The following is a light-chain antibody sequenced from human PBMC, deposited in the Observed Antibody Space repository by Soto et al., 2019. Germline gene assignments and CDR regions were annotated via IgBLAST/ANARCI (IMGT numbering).Light chain of an antibody. Sequence: IQVTKSPSTLSASVGDGVTITCRASQSISSWLAWYQQKPGKAPKLLIYKASSLESGVPSRFSGSGSGTEFTLTISSLQPDDFATYYCQQYNSYSRTFGQGTKVDIK. CDR3: QQYNSYSRT. CDR2: KAS. CDR1: QSISSW. V-gene: IGKV1-5*03. J-gene: IGKJ1*01.